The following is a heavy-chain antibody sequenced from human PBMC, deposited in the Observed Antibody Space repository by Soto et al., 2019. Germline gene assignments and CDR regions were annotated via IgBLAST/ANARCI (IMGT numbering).Heavy chain of an antibody. D-gene: IGHD6-13*01. CDR1: GYTFTNYG. CDR2: INTYNGNT. V-gene: IGHV1-18*01. CDR3: ARGSSHVDFDY. J-gene: IGHJ4*02. Sequence: ASVKVSCKASGYTFTNYGINWVRQAPGQGLEWMGWINTYNGNTNFAQRLQGRVTMTTEASTSTAYMELRSLRSDDTAVYYCARGSSHVDFDYWGQGTLVTV.